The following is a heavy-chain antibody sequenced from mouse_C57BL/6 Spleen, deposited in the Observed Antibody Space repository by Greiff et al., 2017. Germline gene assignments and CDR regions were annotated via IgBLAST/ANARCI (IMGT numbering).Heavy chain of an antibody. CDR1: GFSLTSYG. CDR2: IWSGGST. D-gene: IGHD2-3*01. CDR3: ARSDGYYVDWYFDV. J-gene: IGHJ1*03. V-gene: IGHV2-2*01. Sequence: VQLQQSGPGLVQPSQSLSITCTVSGFSLTSYGVHWVRQSPGKGLEWLGVIWSGGSTDYTAAFISRLSISKDNSKSQVFFKMNSLQADDTAIYYCARSDGYYVDWYFDVWGTGTTVTVSS.